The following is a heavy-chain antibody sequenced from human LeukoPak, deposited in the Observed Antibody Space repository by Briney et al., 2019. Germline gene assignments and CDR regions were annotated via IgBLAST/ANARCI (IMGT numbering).Heavy chain of an antibody. CDR1: GVSISSSSYY. D-gene: IGHD4-17*01. CDR3: ARDPSDYALFFDAFDI. CDR2: IYYSGST. Sequence: SETLSLTCTVSGVSISSSSYYWGWICQPPGKGLEWIGSIYYSGSTYYNPSLKSRVTISVDTSKDQFSLKLSSVTAADTAAYYCARDPSDYALFFDAFDIWGQGTMVTVSS. J-gene: IGHJ3*02. V-gene: IGHV4-39*02.